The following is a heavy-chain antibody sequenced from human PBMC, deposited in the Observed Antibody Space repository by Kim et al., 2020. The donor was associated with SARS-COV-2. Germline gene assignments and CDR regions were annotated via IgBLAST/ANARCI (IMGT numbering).Heavy chain of an antibody. Sequence: GGSLRLSCAASGFTFSSYAMSWVRQAPGKGLEWVSAISGSGGSTYYADSVKGRFTISRDNSKNTLYLQMNSLRAEDTAVYYCAKPRSYDSSGYYDAFDIWGQGTMVTVSS. CDR1: GFTFSSYA. J-gene: IGHJ3*02. V-gene: IGHV3-23*01. CDR3: AKPRSYDSSGYYDAFDI. D-gene: IGHD3-22*01. CDR2: ISGSGGST.